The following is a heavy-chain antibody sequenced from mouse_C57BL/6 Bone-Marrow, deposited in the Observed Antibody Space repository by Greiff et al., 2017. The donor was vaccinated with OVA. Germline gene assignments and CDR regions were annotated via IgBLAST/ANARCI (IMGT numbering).Heavy chain of an antibody. CDR3: ASDYGSSSYYLDY. CDR1: GFNIKNTY. V-gene: IGHV14-3*01. J-gene: IGHJ2*01. Sequence: EVKLQESVAELVRPGASVKLSCTASGFNIKNTYMHWVKQRTEKGLEWIGRFDPANGNTKYAPKFQGKATIIADTTSNTAYLQRSSLTSEDTAIYYSASDYGSSSYYLDYWGQGTTLTVSS. D-gene: IGHD1-1*01. CDR2: FDPANGNT.